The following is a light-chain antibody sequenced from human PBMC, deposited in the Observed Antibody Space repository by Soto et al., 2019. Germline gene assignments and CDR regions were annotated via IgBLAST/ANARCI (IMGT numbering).Light chain of an antibody. J-gene: IGKJ1*01. CDR2: GAS. V-gene: IGKV3-20*01. CDR3: QQYDTSPRT. CDR1: QTIGNNY. Sequence: DIVLTQSPGTLSLSPGDRATLSCRASQTIGNNYLAWFQQKPGQAPRLLIYGASSRATDIADRFRGSGSGTDFTLTISRLEPEDCAVYYCQQYDTSPRTFGQGTKVEIK.